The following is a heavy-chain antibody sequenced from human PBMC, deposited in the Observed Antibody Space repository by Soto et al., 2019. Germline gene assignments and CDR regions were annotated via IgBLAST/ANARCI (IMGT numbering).Heavy chain of an antibody. V-gene: IGHV3-7*05. CDR3: ASSMARGGNDY. D-gene: IGHD3-10*01. J-gene: IGHJ4*02. CDR2: IKTDGSEK. Sequence: EVQLVESGGGLVQPGGSLRLSCAASGFTFSDYWMSWVRQAPGKGLECVANIKTDGSEKYYVEPVKGRFTISRDNAKNSLYLQMNSLRAEETAVYYCASSMARGGNDYWGQGTLVAVSS. CDR1: GFTFSDYW.